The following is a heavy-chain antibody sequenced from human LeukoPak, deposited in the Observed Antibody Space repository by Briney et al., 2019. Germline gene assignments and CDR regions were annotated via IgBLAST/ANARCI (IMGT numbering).Heavy chain of an antibody. J-gene: IGHJ4*02. CDR1: GGSISSYY. V-gene: IGHV4-59*08. CDR3: AGHHPRNTVDF. D-gene: IGHD2/OR15-2a*01. Sequence: SETLSLTCTVSGGSISSYYWSWIRQPPGKGLEWIAYISDIGSTDYNPSLKSRVTISLDTSKNQFSLKLSSVTAADTAVYYCAGHHPRNTVDFWGQGTLVTVSS. CDR2: ISDIGST.